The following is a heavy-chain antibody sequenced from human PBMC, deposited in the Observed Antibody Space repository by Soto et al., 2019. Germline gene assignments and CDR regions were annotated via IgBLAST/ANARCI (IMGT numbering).Heavy chain of an antibody. CDR3: ARGTRSRAPGLDD. Sequence: LGGSPRLSCAASGFTFSSYGMHWVRQAPGKGLEWVAVIWYDGSNKYYADSVKGRFTISRDNSKNTLYLQMNSLRAEDTAVYYCARGTRSRAPGLDDWGQGTPVTVSS. CDR1: GFTFSSYG. V-gene: IGHV3-33*01. CDR2: IWYDGSNK. D-gene: IGHD2-2*01. J-gene: IGHJ4*02.